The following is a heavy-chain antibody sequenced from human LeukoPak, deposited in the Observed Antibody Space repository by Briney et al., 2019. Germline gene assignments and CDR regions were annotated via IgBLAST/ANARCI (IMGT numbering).Heavy chain of an antibody. J-gene: IGHJ4*02. V-gene: IGHV3-30-3*01. D-gene: IGHD1-26*01. CDR3: AKDLLPYSGSYYSFDY. CDR1: GFTFSSYA. CDR2: ISYDGSNK. Sequence: PGGSLRLSCAASGFTFSSYAMHWVRQAPGKGLEWVAVISYDGSNKYYADSVKGRFTISRDNSKNTLYLQMNSLRAEDTAVYYCAKDLLPYSGSYYSFDYWGQGTLVTVSS.